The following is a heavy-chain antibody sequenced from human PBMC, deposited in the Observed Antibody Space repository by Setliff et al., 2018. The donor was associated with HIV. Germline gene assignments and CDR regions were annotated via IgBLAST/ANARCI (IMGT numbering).Heavy chain of an antibody. CDR1: GFAFSGHQ. V-gene: IGHV3-7*01. Sequence: PGGSLRLSCAASGFAFSGHQMSWVRQAPGKGLEWVAKIKQDGSEKYYVDSVKGRFTISRDNAKNSLYLQMNSLRAEDTAMYYCARDRWGGKPYYFDYWGQGTLVTVSS. CDR2: IKQDGSEK. J-gene: IGHJ4*02. D-gene: IGHD7-27*01. CDR3: ARDRWGGKPYYFDY.